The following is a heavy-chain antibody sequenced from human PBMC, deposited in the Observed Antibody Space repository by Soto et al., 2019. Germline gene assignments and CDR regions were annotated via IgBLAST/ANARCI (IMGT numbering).Heavy chain of an antibody. J-gene: IGHJ3*02. CDR3: ARLMHYSHSGGTSHSGFDM. CDR1: GYTFTDYF. Sequence: QLQLVPAGAEVKKPGASVKVSCEASGYTFTDYFIHWVRQAPGQGLERIGWVNPYSGGADLSQKFQGRVTMTSDTTISTAYMEVSSLGSDDTAVFYCARLMHYSHSGGTSHSGFDMWGQGTLVTVSS. D-gene: IGHD2-21*01. CDR2: VNPYSGGA. V-gene: IGHV1-2*02.